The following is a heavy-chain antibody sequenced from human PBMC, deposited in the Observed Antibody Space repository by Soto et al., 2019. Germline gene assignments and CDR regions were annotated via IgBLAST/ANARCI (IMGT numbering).Heavy chain of an antibody. CDR3: ARYHTHCTGDMCYFADHWFDP. CDR2: VFYTGPS. D-gene: IGHD2-8*02. V-gene: IGHV4-31*03. J-gene: IGHJ5*02. Sequence: QVQLQESGPGLVQPSQTLSLTCTVSGGSVTSVNSYWRWIRQHPGRGLEWIGHVFYTGPSYYNPSLNKRVSISLDTSKKHVPLKLDSVTAAHTAAYYCARYHTHCTGDMCYFADHWFDPWGQGTLVTVSP. CDR1: GGSVTSVNSY.